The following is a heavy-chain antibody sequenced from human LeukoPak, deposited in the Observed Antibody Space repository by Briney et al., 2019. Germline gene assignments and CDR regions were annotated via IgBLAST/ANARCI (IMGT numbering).Heavy chain of an antibody. CDR2: IYISGNT. V-gene: IGHV4-4*07. D-gene: IGHD4-23*01. Sequence: PSETLSLTCTVSGGSISGYYWTWIRQPAGKGLEWIGRIYISGNTNYNPSLESRITMSVDTSKNQFSLKLSSVTAADTAIYYCARERRLLRGDAFDNRGQGTRVTVSS. J-gene: IGHJ3*02. CDR3: ARERRLLRGDAFDN. CDR1: GGSISGYY.